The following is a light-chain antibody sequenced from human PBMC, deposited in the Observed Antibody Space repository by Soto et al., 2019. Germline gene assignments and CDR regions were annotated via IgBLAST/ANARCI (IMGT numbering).Light chain of an antibody. Sequence: DIQLTQSPSFLSASVGDRVTITCRASQGISDSLAWYQQKPGKAPNLLIYDASTLQSGVPSRFSGSTSGTEFTLTISSLQPEDFATYYYQQFNVYPLTFGGGTKVGIK. CDR2: DAS. CDR1: QGISDS. J-gene: IGKJ4*01. CDR3: QQFNVYPLT. V-gene: IGKV1-9*01.